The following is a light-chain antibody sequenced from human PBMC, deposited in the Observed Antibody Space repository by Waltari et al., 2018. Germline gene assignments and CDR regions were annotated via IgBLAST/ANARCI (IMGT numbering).Light chain of an antibody. Sequence: DIVMTQTPLSLPITPGEPASISCRSSQSLLHSNANTYLHWYLQKPGQSPQLLIYGGSNRASGVPDRFSGSGSGTDFTLKISKVEAEDVGVYYCVQAIAFPMYSFGQGTKVEIK. CDR3: VQAIAFPMYS. CDR1: QSLLHSNANTY. V-gene: IGKV2-40*01. J-gene: IGKJ2*03. CDR2: GGS.